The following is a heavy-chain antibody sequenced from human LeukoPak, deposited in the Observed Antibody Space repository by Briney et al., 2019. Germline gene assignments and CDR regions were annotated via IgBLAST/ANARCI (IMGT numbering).Heavy chain of an antibody. CDR2: ISSSGTTI. Sequence: AGGSLRLSCAASGFTFSSYSMNWVRQAPGKGLEWISYISSSGTTIYYADSVKGRFTISRDNARNSLYLQMESLRAEDTAVYYCARGAWGSPGDYWGRGTLVTVSS. D-gene: IGHD3-16*01. CDR1: GFTFSSYS. V-gene: IGHV3-48*04. CDR3: ARGAWGSPGDY. J-gene: IGHJ4*02.